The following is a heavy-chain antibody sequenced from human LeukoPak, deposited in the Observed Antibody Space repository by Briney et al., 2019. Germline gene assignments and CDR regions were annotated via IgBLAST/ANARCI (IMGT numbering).Heavy chain of an antibody. V-gene: IGHV3-74*01. CDR3: ARARSGSLDY. CDR1: GFTFNNYW. D-gene: IGHD1-26*01. Sequence: GGSLRLSCAVSGFTFNNYWMHWVRQAPGKGLVWVSRINSDGSTTSYADSVKGRFTISRDNAKNTLYLQMNSLRAEDTAVYYCARARSGSLDYWGRGSLVTVSS. CDR2: INSDGSTT. J-gene: IGHJ4*02.